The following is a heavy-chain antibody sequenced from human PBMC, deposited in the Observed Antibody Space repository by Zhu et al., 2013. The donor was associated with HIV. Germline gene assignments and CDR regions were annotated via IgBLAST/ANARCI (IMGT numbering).Heavy chain of an antibody. CDR3: AREADCSSTSCYVVYFDY. CDR1: GGTFSSYA. CDR2: IIPIFGTA. Sequence: QVQLVQSGAEVKKPGSSVKVSCKASGGTFSSYAISWVRQAPGQGLEWMGGIIPIFGTANYAQKFQGRVTITADESTSTAYMELSSLRSEDTAVYYCAREADCSSTSCYVVYFDYWGQGTLVTVSS. D-gene: IGHD2-2*01. J-gene: IGHJ4*02. V-gene: IGHV1-69*01.